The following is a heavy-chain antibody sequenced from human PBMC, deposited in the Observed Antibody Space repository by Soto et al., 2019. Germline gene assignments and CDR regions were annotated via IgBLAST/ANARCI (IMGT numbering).Heavy chain of an antibody. V-gene: IGHV1-69*13. J-gene: IGHJ6*02. CDR1: GGTFSSYA. D-gene: IGHD3-22*01. CDR2: IIPIFGTA. Sequence: GASVKVSCKASGGTFSSYAISWVRQAPGQGLEWMGGIIPIFGTANYAQKFQGRVTITADESTSTAYMELSSLRSEDTAVYYCARTPYYYDSSGYYYSSPHYYYGMDVWGQGTTVTVSS. CDR3: ARTPYYYDSSGYYYSSPHYYYGMDV.